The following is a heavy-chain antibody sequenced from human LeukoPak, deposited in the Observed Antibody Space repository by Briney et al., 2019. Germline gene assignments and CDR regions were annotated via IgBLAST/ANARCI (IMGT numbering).Heavy chain of an antibody. CDR3: ARGDSSSWLIDY. CDR2: INPNSGGT. J-gene: IGHJ4*02. Sequence: ASVKVSCKASVYTFTGYYMHWVLQAPGQGLEWMGWINPNSGGTNYAQKFQGRVTMTRDTSISTAYMELSRLRSDDTAVYYCARGDSSSWLIDYWGQGTLVTVSS. CDR1: VYTFTGYY. V-gene: IGHV1-2*02. D-gene: IGHD6-13*01.